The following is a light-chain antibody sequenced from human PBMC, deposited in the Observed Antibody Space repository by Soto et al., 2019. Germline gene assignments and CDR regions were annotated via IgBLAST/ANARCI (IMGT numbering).Light chain of an antibody. V-gene: IGLV2-11*01. CDR2: DVS. J-gene: IGLJ1*01. CDR1: SNDVAIYNY. CDR3: CSYAGSYTFARNV. Sequence: QSVLTQPRSVSGSPGQSVTISCTGTSNDVAIYNYISWYQQHPGEAPKLMIHDVSERPSGVPDRFSGSKSGNTASLTISGLQAEDEADYYCCSYAGSYTFARNVFGTGTKVTVL.